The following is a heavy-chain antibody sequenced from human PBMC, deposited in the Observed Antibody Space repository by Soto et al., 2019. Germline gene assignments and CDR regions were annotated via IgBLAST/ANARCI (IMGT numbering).Heavy chain of an antibody. V-gene: IGHV4-39*01. J-gene: IGHJ4*02. CDR2: IYYSGST. CDR1: GGSISSSNYY. CDR3: ARVHCNSTTCHVFDY. Sequence: SETLSLTCTVSGGSISSSNYYWGWIRQPPGKGLEWIGSIYYSGSTYYNPSLKSRVTISVDKSKNQFSLILSSVTAADTAVYYCARVHCNSTTCHVFDYWSQGTLVTVSS. D-gene: IGHD2-2*01.